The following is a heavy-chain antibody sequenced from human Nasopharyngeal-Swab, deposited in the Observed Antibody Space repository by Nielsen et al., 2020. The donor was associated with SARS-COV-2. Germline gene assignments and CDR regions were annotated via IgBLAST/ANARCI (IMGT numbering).Heavy chain of an antibody. V-gene: IGHV3-23*01. J-gene: IGHJ4*02. Sequence: GGSLRLSYTASGFSFSSYSMRWVRQAPGKGLEWVSSVSYIRDGASYADSVRGRFTISRDNSKKEVYLHMNSLRPEDTAVYYCAKDQGCSGGGCGLDYWGPGTLVTVSS. D-gene: IGHD2-15*01. CDR2: VSYIRDGA. CDR1: GFSFSSYS. CDR3: AKDQGCSGGGCGLDY.